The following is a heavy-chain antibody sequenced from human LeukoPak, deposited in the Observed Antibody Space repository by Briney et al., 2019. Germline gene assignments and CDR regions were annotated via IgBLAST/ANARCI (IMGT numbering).Heavy chain of an antibody. D-gene: IGHD1-1*01. CDR1: GFTFSSYA. J-gene: IGHJ6*02. CDR2: ISYDGSNK. Sequence: GGSLRLSCAASGFTFSSYAMHWVRQAPGKGLEWVAVISYDGSNKYYADSVKGRFTISRDNSNNTLYLQMNSLRAEDTAVYYCARDNDPYYYYYGMDVWGQGTTVTVSS. V-gene: IGHV3-30*04. CDR3: ARDNDPYYYYYGMDV.